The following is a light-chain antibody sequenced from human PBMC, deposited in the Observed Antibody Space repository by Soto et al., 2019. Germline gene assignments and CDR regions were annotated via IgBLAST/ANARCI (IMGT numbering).Light chain of an antibody. CDR2: DNN. J-gene: IGLJ3*02. V-gene: IGLV1-51*01. CDR3: AAWDTSLNAWV. CDR1: TSNVGNNY. Sequence: QSVLTQPPSVSAAPGQKVTISCSGSTSNVGNNYVSWYQQVPGTAPKVLIYDNNKRPSGIPDRFSGSKSGTSATLGITGLQTGDEADFYCAAWDTSLNAWVFGGGTQLTVL.